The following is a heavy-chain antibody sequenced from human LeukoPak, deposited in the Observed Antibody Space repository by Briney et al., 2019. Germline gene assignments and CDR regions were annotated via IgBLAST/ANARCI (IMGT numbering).Heavy chain of an antibody. Sequence: GASVKVSCKASGYTFTSYYMHWVRQAPGQGLEWTGIINPSGGSTSYAQKFQGRVTMTRDTSTSTVYMELSSLRSEDTAVYYCARVRTTGTEFDYWGQGTLVTVSS. D-gene: IGHD1-1*01. V-gene: IGHV1-46*01. CDR1: GYTFTSYY. J-gene: IGHJ4*02. CDR3: ARVRTTGTEFDY. CDR2: INPSGGST.